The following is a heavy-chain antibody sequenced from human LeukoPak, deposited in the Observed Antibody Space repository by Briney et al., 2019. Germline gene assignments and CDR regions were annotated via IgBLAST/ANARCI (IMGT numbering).Heavy chain of an antibody. CDR3: AKDWEDAIDP. Sequence: GGSLRLSCAASGFTFSDYDMHWVRQAPGKGLEWVAVIWYDGSNKYYADSVKGRFTISRDNSKNTLYLQMNSLRAEDTAVYYCAKDWEDAIDPWGQGTLVTVSS. CDR2: IWYDGSNK. CDR1: GFTFSDYD. V-gene: IGHV3-33*06. J-gene: IGHJ5*02. D-gene: IGHD1-26*01.